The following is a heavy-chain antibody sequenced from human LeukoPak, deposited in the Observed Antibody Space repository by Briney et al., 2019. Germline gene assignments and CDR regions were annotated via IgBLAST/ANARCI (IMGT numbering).Heavy chain of an antibody. D-gene: IGHD1-26*01. CDR1: GFTFSGSA. Sequence: GGSLKLSCAASGFTFSGSAMYWVRQASGKGLEWVGHIRSKTNSYTTIYAASVKGRFTISRDDSKNTAYLQMNSLKTEDTAVYYCTRLHLGWGQGTLVTVSS. V-gene: IGHV3-73*01. J-gene: IGHJ4*02. CDR2: IRSKTNSYTT. CDR3: TRLHLG.